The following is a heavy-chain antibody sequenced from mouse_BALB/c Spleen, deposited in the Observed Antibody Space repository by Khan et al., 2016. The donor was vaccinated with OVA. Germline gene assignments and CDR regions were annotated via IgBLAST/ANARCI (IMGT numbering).Heavy chain of an antibody. D-gene: IGHD2-3*01. J-gene: IGHJ2*01. V-gene: IGHV14-1*02. CDR1: GFNIKDYY. CDR2: IDPDNGNT. CDR3: PRSILLYFDY. Sequence: VQLQQSGTVLVRPGALVRLSCTASGFNIKDYYIHWVKQRPDQGLEWIGWIDPDNGNTMYDPNFQGKAHITADTSSNTAYLQLSSLTSADTAVYSWPRSILLYFDYWGQGTTLTVSS.